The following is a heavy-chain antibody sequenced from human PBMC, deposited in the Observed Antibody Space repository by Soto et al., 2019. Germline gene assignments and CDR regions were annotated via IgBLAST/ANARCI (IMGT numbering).Heavy chain of an antibody. Sequence: QVQLVQSGAEVKKPGASVKVSCKASGYTFTSYDINWVRQATGQGLEWMGWMNPNSGNTGYEQKFQGRVTMTRNTSKRTAYMEVSSLTSEDTAAYYCARERTVAGKDSWGQETLVTVSS. J-gene: IGHJ4*02. CDR1: GYTFTSYD. V-gene: IGHV1-8*01. CDR2: MNPNSGNT. D-gene: IGHD6-19*01. CDR3: ARERTVAGKDS.